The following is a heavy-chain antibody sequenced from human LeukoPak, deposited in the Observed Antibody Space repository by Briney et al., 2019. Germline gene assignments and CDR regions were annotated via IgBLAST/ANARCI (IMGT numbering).Heavy chain of an antibody. Sequence: NASESLSLTCTVSGYSINALANWGWIRQSPGEGLEWIGYVDYSGSTNYNPSLKGRVTISVDTSKNQFSLKLSSVTAADTAVYYCARDKDGVVIFHCGQGTLVTVSS. D-gene: IGHD3-3*01. CDR1: GYSINALAN. V-gene: IGHV4-59*01. CDR2: VDYSGST. CDR3: ARDKDGVVIFH. J-gene: IGHJ4*02.